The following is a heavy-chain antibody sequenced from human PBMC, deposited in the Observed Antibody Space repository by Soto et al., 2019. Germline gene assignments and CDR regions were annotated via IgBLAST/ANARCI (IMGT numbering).Heavy chain of an antibody. Sequence: GESLKISCKASGYSFSTYWIAWVRQRPGKGLDWMGIIYPGDSDTRYSPSFQGQVTISVDNSIDTAYLEWTTLRASDSAMYYCARHSLATQPGDYWGQGTRVT. V-gene: IGHV5-51*01. CDR1: GYSFSTYW. D-gene: IGHD5-12*01. CDR2: IYPGDSDT. CDR3: ARHSLATQPGDY. J-gene: IGHJ4*02.